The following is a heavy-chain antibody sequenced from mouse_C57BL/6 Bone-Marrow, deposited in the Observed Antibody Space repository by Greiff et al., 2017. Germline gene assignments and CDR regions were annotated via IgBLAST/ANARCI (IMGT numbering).Heavy chain of an antibody. J-gene: IGHJ2*01. CDR1: GYAFSSYW. CDR2: IYPGDGDT. CDR3: ARMGVVATDY. D-gene: IGHD1-1*01. Sequence: VQRVESGAELVKPGASVKISCKASGYAFSSYWMNWVKQRPGKGLEWIGQIYPGDGDTNYNGKFKGKATLTADKSSSTAYMQLSSLTSEDSAVYFCARMGVVATDYWGQGTTLTVSS. V-gene: IGHV1-80*01.